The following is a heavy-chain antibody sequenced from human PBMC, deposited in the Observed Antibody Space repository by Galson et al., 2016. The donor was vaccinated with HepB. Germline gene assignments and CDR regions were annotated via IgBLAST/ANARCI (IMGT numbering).Heavy chain of an antibody. CDR2: INGGGDST. Sequence: SLRLSCAASGFTFSGFAMSWVRQAPGEGLDWVSTINGGGDSTYYADSVNGRFTISRDNSKNTLYLQMNSLRAEDTAVYYCARDYSSVYDILTAYGMDVWGKGTTVTVSS. CDR1: GFTFSGFA. D-gene: IGHD3-9*01. CDR3: ARDYSSVYDILTAYGMDV. V-gene: IGHV3-23*01. J-gene: IGHJ6*04.